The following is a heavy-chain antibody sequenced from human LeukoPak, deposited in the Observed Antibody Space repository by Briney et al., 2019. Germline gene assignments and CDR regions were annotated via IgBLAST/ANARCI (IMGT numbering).Heavy chain of an antibody. J-gene: IGHJ6*03. CDR2: ISAYNGNT. D-gene: IGHD6-13*01. Sequence: ASVKVSCKASGYTFTSYGISWVRQAPGQGLEWMGWISAYNGNTNYAQKLQGRVTMTTDTSTSTAYMELRSLRSDDTAVYYCARAPRPSSSIIDYYMDVWGKGTTVTISS. V-gene: IGHV1-18*01. CDR3: ARAPRPSSSIIDYYMDV. CDR1: GYTFTSYG.